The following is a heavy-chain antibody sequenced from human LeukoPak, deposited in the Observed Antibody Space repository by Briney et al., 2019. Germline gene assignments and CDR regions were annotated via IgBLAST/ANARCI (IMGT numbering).Heavy chain of an antibody. CDR3: ARNIAVIAAAGIDY. J-gene: IGHJ4*02. CDR1: GASITSYY. Sequence: PSETLSLTCTVSGASITSYYWSWIRKPPGKGLEWIGYIYYSGSTNYNPSLKSRVTISADTSKNQFSLKLSSVTAADTAVYYCARNIAVIAAAGIDYWGQGTLVTVSS. D-gene: IGHD6-13*01. V-gene: IGHV4-59*01. CDR2: IYYSGST.